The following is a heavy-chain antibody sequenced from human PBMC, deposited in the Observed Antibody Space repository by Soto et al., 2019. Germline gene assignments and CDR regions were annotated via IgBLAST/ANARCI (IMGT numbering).Heavy chain of an antibody. CDR2: ISSSSSYI. D-gene: IGHD3-22*01. V-gene: IGHV3-21*01. J-gene: IGHJ4*02. CDR1: GFTFSSYS. Sequence: PGGSLRLSCAASGFTFSSYSMNWVRQAPGKGLEWVSSISSSSSYIYYADSVKGRFTISRDNAKNSLYLQMNSPRAEDTAVYYCARDLTIMYYYDSSGQGNPYYFDYWGQGTLVTVSS. CDR3: ARDLTIMYYYDSSGQGNPYYFDY.